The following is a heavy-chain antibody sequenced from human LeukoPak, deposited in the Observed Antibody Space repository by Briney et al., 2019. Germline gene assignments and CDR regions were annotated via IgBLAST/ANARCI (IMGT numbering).Heavy chain of an antibody. CDR2: MYNRGST. CDR3: ARHGSRQFSFDP. J-gene: IGHJ5*02. V-gene: IGHV4-59*08. CDR1: GDSISNYY. Sequence: PSETLSLTCTVSGDSISNYYWSWIRQSPGKELEWIGYMYNRGSTIYNPSLKSRVTISTDTSKNQFSLRLTSVTAADTAVYYCARHGSRQFSFDPWGQGTLVTVSS. D-gene: IGHD1-1*01.